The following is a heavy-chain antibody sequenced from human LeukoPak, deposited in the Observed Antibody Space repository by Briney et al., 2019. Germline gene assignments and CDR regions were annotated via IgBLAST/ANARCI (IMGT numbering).Heavy chain of an antibody. CDR2: ITSSGDAT. J-gene: IGHJ4*02. Sequence: GGSLRLSCAASGFTFNIYSMSWVRQAPGKGLEWVSSITSSGDATFYADSVKDRFTISRDNSKNALYLQMSRLRAEDTAVYYCAKDRPNYHESNGHYYRPNGDYWGQGTLVTVSS. D-gene: IGHD3-22*01. V-gene: IGHV3-23*01. CDR1: GFTFNIYS. CDR3: AKDRPNYHESNGHYYRPNGDY.